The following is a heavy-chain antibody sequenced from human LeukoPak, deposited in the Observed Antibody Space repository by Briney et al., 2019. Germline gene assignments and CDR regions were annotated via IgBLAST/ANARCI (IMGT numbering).Heavy chain of an antibody. J-gene: IGHJ4*02. D-gene: IGHD6-13*01. Sequence: ASVKGSCKVSGDTLTELSMHWVRQAPGEGLEWMGGFDPEDGETIYAQKFQGRVTMTEDTATDPAYMERSSLRSEDTAVYYCATSLGIAAAGKGGEGYYFDYWGQGTLVTVSS. CDR3: ATSLGIAAAGKGGEGYYFDY. V-gene: IGHV1-24*01. CDR1: GDTLTELS. CDR2: FDPEDGET.